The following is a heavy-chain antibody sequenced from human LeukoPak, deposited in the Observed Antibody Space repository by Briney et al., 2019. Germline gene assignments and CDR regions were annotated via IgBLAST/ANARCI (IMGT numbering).Heavy chain of an antibody. V-gene: IGHV3-66*01. CDR1: GFTVSSNY. Sequence: TGGSLRLSCAASGFTVSSNYMNWVRQAPGKGLEWVSVIYSGGSTYYADSVKGRFTISRDNSKNTLYLQMNSLRAEDTAVYYYATRTLLPLWGQGTLVTVSS. D-gene: IGHD1-14*01. J-gene: IGHJ4*02. CDR3: ATRTLLPL. CDR2: IYSGGST.